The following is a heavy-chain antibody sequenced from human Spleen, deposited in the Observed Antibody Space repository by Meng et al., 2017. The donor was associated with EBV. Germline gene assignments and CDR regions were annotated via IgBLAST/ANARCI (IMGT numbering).Heavy chain of an antibody. CDR2: INPNSGDT. D-gene: IGHD3-22*01. CDR1: SYTFTGYY. J-gene: IGHJ4*02. V-gene: IGHV1-2*06. Sequence: VQGAQLGAELKTPGSSGMVSCKAASYTFTGYYMHWVRQAPGQGLEWRGRINPNSGDTNYAQKFKGRVTMTRDTSITTAYMELSRLRSDDTAVYYCARAYDSSGYYSYHWGQGTLVTVSS. CDR3: ARAYDSSGYYSYH.